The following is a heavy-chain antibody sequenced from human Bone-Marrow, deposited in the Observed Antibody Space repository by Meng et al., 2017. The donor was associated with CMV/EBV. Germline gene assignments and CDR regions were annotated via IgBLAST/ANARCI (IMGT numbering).Heavy chain of an antibody. V-gene: IGHV3-43*01. D-gene: IGHD3-10*01. CDR3: AKDKGRDSFYGLNV. J-gene: IGHJ6*02. CDR1: GFTFDDYY. Sequence: GGSLRLSCVASGFTFDDYYIHWVRQVPGKGLEWVSLINWDGTFTSYAVSVRGRFTMSRDNSRNSVFLQMNSLRIEDTALYYCAKDKGRDSFYGLNVWGRGNTVTVSS. CDR2: INWDGTFT.